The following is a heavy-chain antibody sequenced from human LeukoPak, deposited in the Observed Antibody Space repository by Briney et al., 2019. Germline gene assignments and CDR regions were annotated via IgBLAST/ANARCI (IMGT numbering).Heavy chain of an antibody. D-gene: IGHD3-3*01. J-gene: IGHJ3*02. CDR3: ASKGGSFTISGVVYNDAFAI. CDR1: GFTFSDYA. CDR2: ISYDGNQK. Sequence: GGSLRLSCAASGFTFSDYAIHWVRQPPGKGLEWEAVISYDGNQKYYAVSVEGRFTISRDNAKNSLYLQMNNLRAEDTAVYYCASKGGSFTISGVVYNDAFAIWGQGTMVTVSA. V-gene: IGHV3-30-3*01.